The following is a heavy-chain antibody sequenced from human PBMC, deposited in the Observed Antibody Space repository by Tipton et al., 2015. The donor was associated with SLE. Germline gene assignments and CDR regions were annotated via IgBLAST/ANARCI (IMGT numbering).Heavy chain of an antibody. V-gene: IGHV4-59*12. CDR2: IYDSGST. CDR3: ARRIIVPAAMDWFDP. D-gene: IGHD2-2*01. Sequence: TLSLTCTVSGGSISSGYWSWIRQFPGKGLEWIGYIYDSGSTNYNPSVKSRLTISVDTSKNQFSLQLSSVTAADTAMYYCARRIIVPAAMDWFDPWGQGTLVTVSS. CDR1: GGSISSGY. J-gene: IGHJ5*02.